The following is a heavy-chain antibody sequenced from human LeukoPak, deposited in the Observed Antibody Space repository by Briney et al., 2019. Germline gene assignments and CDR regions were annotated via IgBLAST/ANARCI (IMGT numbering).Heavy chain of an antibody. CDR1: GYTFTGYY. CDR3: ARTASITIFGVPFPGY. J-gene: IGHJ4*02. Sequence: ASVKVCCKASGYTFTGYYMHWVRQAPAQGLEWMGWINPNSGGTNYAQKFQGRVTMTRDTSISTAYMELSRLRSDDTAVCYCARTASITIFGVPFPGYWGQGTLVTVSS. D-gene: IGHD3-3*01. V-gene: IGHV1-2*02. CDR2: INPNSGGT.